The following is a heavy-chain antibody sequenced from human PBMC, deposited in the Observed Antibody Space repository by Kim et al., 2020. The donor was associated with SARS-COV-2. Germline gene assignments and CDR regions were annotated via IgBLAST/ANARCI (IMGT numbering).Heavy chain of an antibody. CDR3: ARGDYGGNVFGSWYFDL. CDR1: GYTFTSYY. V-gene: IGHV1-46*01. J-gene: IGHJ2*01. D-gene: IGHD4-17*01. Sequence: ASVKVSCKASGYTFTSYYMHWVRQAPGQGLEWMGIINPSGGSTSYAQKFQGRVTMTRDTSTSTVYMELSSLRSEDTAVYYCARGDYGGNVFGSWYFDLWGRGTLVTVSS. CDR2: INPSGGST.